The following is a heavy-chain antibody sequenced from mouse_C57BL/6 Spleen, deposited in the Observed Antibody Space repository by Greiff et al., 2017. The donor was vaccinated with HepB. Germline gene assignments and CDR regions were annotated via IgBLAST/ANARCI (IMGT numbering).Heavy chain of an antibody. J-gene: IGHJ4*01. CDR2: ISGGGGNT. V-gene: IGHV5-9*01. CDR1: GFTFSSYT. CDR3: ARSNWDHYYAMEY. D-gene: IGHD4-1*01. Sequence: EVQRVESGGGLVKPGGSLKLSCAASGFTFSSYTMSWVRQTPEKRLEWVATISGGGGNTYYPDRVKGRFTISRDKAKNTLYLQMSSLRSEDTALYYCARSNWDHYYAMEYWGQGTSVTVSS.